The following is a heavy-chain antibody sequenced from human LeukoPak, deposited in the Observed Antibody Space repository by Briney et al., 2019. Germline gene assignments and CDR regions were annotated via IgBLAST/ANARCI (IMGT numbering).Heavy chain of an antibody. CDR1: GYTFTIYG. V-gene: IGHV1-18*01. CDR3: ARALPGAATAHNWFDP. D-gene: IGHD1-26*01. Sequence: ASVKVSCKASGYTFTIYGMSWVRQAPGQRLEWMGWISGFTGATNYAQKFQGRLSMTIDTSTNTTYMDLRTVTSDDTAIYYCARALPGAATAHNWFDPWGQGTLVTVSS. J-gene: IGHJ5*02. CDR2: ISGFTGAT.